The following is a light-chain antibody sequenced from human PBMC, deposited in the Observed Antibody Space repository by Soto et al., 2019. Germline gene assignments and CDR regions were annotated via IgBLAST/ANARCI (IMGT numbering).Light chain of an antibody. CDR3: MQGTHWPWT. V-gene: IGKV2-30*01. Sequence: DVVMTQSPLSLPVTLGQPSSISWRSSQSLVYSDGNIYLNWLQQRPGQSPRRLIYRVSNRDSGVPDRFSGSGSGTDFTLKISRVEAEDVGIYYCMQGTHWPWTFGQGTKVDIK. J-gene: IGKJ1*01. CDR2: RVS. CDR1: QSLVYSDGNIY.